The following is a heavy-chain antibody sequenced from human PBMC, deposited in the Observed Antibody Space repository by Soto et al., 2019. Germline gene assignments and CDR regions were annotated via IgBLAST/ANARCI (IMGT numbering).Heavy chain of an antibody. D-gene: IGHD3-22*01. CDR3: ARDQGRGYYDSSGYRY. CDR1: GGSISSSNW. J-gene: IGHJ4*02. Sequence: SETLSLTCAVSGGSISSSNWWSWVRQPPGKGLEWIGEIYHSGSTNYNPSLKSRVTISVDKSKNQFSLKLSSVTAADTAVYYCARDQGRGYYDSSGYRYWGQGTLVTVS. CDR2: IYHSGST. V-gene: IGHV4-4*02.